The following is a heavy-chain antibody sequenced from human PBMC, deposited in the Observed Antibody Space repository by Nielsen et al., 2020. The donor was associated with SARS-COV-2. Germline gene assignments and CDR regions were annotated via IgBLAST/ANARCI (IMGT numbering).Heavy chain of an antibody. CDR1: GYSFTSYW. D-gene: IGHD3-3*01. Sequence: GGSLRLTCKGSGYSFTSYWIGWVRQMPGKGLEWMGIIYPGDSDTRYSPSFQGQVTISADKTNSTAYLQWSSLKASDTAMYYCAREGLGEYDFWSGYPDWGQGTLVTVSS. V-gene: IGHV5-51*01. CDR2: IYPGDSDT. J-gene: IGHJ4*02. CDR3: AREGLGEYDFWSGYPD.